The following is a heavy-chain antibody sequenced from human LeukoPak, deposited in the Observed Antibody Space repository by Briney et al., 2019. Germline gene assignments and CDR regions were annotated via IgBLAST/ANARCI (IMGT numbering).Heavy chain of an antibody. CDR3: ARVGDFWSGGRWFDP. D-gene: IGHD3-3*01. J-gene: IGHJ5*02. V-gene: IGHV1-69*13. Sequence: SVKVSCKASGGTFSSYAFSWVRQAPGQGLEWRGGIIPIFGTANYAQKFQGRVTITADESTSTAYMELSSLRSEDTAVYYCARVGDFWSGGRWFDPWGQGTLVTVSS. CDR1: GGTFSSYA. CDR2: IIPIFGTA.